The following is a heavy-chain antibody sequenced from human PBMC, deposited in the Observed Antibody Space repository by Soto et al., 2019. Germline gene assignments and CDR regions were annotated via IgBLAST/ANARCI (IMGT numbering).Heavy chain of an antibody. CDR3: ARSYYSSHWLDP. V-gene: IGHV4-34*01. J-gene: IGHJ5*02. Sequence: SDTQSLTYVFYGLSFGCYYWSWIRQTPGKGLEWIGEINHSESSNYNTSLKSRVTISVDSSKNQFSLQLNSVTAADTAVYYCARSYYSSHWLDPWGQGTLVTVFS. CDR2: INHSESS. D-gene: IGHD4-4*01. CDR1: GLSFGCYY.